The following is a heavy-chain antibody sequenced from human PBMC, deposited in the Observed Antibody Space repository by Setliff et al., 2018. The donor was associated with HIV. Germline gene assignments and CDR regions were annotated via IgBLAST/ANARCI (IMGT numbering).Heavy chain of an antibody. CDR3: ASTVNDLEAFDI. J-gene: IGHJ3*02. Sequence: PSETLSLTCTVSGGSISSGSYYWSWIRQPAGKGLEWIGHIYTSGSTNYNPSLKSRVTISVDTSKNQFSLKLSSVTAADTAVYYCASTVNDLEAFDIWGQGTMVTVSS. D-gene: IGHD4-17*01. CDR1: GGSISSGSYY. CDR2: IYTSGST. V-gene: IGHV4-61*09.